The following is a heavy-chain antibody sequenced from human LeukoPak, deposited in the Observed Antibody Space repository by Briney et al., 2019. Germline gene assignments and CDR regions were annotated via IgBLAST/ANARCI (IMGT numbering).Heavy chain of an antibody. Sequence: PGGSLRLSCAASGFTFSSYGMHWIRQAPDKGLEWVAFIRYDGNDKFYAESVKGRFTISRDTSRNTLYLQMNSLRLEDTAVYYCAKDLMRDRWFGESWGQGTLVTVSS. V-gene: IGHV3-30*02. CDR1: GFTFSSYG. D-gene: IGHD3-10*01. CDR2: IRYDGNDK. CDR3: AKDLMRDRWFGES. J-gene: IGHJ5*02.